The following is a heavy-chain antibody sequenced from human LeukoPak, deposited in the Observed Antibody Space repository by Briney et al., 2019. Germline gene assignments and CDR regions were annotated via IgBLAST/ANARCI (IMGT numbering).Heavy chain of an antibody. D-gene: IGHD3-22*01. V-gene: IGHV3-53*01. CDR3: ARDRAVSYDSSGYYRAFDI. J-gene: IGHJ3*02. CDR1: GFTFSSNY. CDR2: IYSGGST. Sequence: GGSLRLSCAASGFTFSSNYMSWVRQAPGKGLEWVSVIYSGGSTYYADSVKGRFTISRDNSKNTLYLQMNSLRAADTAVYYCARDRAVSYDSSGYYRAFDIWGQGTMVTVSS.